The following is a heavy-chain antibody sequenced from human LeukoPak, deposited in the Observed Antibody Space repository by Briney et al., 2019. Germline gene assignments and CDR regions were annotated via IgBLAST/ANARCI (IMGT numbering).Heavy chain of an antibody. V-gene: IGHV4-39*01. D-gene: IGHD6-19*01. CDR1: GGSISSSSYY. Sequence: SETLSLTCTVSGGSISSSSYYWGWIRQPPGKGLEWIGNIHYSGSTYYDPSLKSRVTISVDTSKSQFSLKLSSVTAADTAVYYCARLKNSIVVTGNFDYWGQGTLVTVSS. CDR3: ARLKNSIVVTGNFDY. CDR2: IHYSGST. J-gene: IGHJ4*02.